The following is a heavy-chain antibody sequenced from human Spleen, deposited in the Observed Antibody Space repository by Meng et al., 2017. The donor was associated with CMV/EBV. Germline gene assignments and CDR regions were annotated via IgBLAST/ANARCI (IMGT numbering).Heavy chain of an antibody. CDR1: GGSVSSGSYY. CDR3: ARDRRGVAWFDS. CDR2: IYYSGST. J-gene: IGHJ5*01. D-gene: IGHD5-12*01. Sequence: SETLSLTCTVSGGSVSSGSYYWSWIRQPPGKGPEWIGYIYYSGSTKYNPSLKSRVSISMEMSRNHLSLNLRSVTAADSAVYYCARDRRGVAWFDSWGQGILVTVST. V-gene: IGHV4-61*03.